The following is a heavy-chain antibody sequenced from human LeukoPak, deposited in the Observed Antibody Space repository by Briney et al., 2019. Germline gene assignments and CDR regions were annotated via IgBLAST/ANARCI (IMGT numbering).Heavy chain of an antibody. V-gene: IGHV1-18*01. CDR1: GYTFTSYG. CDR3: ARVPSDFWSGYYSDY. D-gene: IGHD3-3*01. CDR2: ISAYNGNT. J-gene: IGHJ4*02. Sequence: ASVKASCKASGYTFTSYGISWVRQAPGQGLEWMGWISAYNGNTNYAQKLQGRVTMTTDTSTSTAYMELSSLRSEDTAVYYCARVPSDFWSGYYSDYWGQGTLVTVSS.